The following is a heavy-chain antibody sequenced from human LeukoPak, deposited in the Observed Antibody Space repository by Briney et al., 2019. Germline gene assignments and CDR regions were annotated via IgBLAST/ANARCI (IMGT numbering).Heavy chain of an antibody. CDR3: ARDRAVRYFDY. CDR1: GFTFSNHG. Sequence: PGRSLRLSCAASGFTFSNHGMHWVRQAPGKGLEWVALIWYDGTKKYYADSVKGRLTISRDNSKNTLYLEMNSLRAEDTAVYYCARDRAVRYFDYWGQGTLATVSS. J-gene: IGHJ4*02. D-gene: IGHD3-16*02. V-gene: IGHV3-33*01. CDR2: IWYDGTKK.